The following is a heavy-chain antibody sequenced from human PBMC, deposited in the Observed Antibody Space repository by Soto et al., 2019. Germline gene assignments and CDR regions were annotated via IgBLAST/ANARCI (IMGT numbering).Heavy chain of an antibody. V-gene: IGHV4-4*07. J-gene: IGHJ6*02. CDR1: GGSISSYY. Sequence: SETLSLTCTVSGGSISSYYWIWIRQPAGKGLEWIGRIYTSGSTNYNPSLKSRVTMSVDTSKNQFSLKLSSVTAADTAVYYCARERGLATDYYYGMDVWGQGTTVTVSS. CDR2: IYTSGST. CDR3: ARERGLATDYYYGMDV. D-gene: IGHD5-12*01.